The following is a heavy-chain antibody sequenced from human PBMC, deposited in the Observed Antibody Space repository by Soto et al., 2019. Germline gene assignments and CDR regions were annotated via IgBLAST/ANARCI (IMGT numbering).Heavy chain of an antibody. CDR2: INPNSGGT. CDR1: GYTFTGYY. CDR3: ARGDEVGATPYYYYYGMDV. D-gene: IGHD1-26*01. J-gene: IGHJ6*02. Sequence: GASVNVSCKASGYTFTGYYMHWVRQAPGQGLEWMGWINPNSGGTNYAQKFQGWVTMTRDTSISTAYMELSRLRSDDTAVYYCARGDEVGATPYYYYYGMDVWGQGTTVTVSS. V-gene: IGHV1-2*04.